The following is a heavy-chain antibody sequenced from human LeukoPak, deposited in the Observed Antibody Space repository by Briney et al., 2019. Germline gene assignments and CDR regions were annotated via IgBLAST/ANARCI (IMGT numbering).Heavy chain of an antibody. Sequence: ASETLSLTCTVSGGSISSYYWSWIRQPPGKGLEWIGYIYYSGSTNYNPSLKSRVTISVDTSKNQFSLKLSSVTAADTAVYYCARGRRYCSCGSCYPHYGMDVWGKGTTVTVSS. CDR1: GGSISSYY. CDR2: IYYSGST. J-gene: IGHJ6*04. V-gene: IGHV4-59*01. CDR3: ARGRRYCSCGSCYPHYGMDV. D-gene: IGHD2-15*01.